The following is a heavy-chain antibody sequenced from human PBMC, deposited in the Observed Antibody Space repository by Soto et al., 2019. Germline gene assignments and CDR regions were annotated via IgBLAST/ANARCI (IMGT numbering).Heavy chain of an antibody. CDR1: GFTFSSYS. J-gene: IGHJ3*02. CDR3: VRGGRGYTRDDVFDI. V-gene: IGHV3-21*06. CDR2: ISSSSSPI. Sequence: EVQLVESGGGLVKPGGSLRLSCVDSGFTFSSYSMNWVRQAPGKGLEWVSSISSSSSPIFYADSLKGRFTISRDNAKHSLYLQRNSLRAEDTAVYYCVRGGRGYTRDDVFDIWGQGTMVTVSS. D-gene: IGHD2-2*02.